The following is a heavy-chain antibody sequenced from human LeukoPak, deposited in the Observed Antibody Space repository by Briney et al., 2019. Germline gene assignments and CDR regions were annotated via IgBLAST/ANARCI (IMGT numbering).Heavy chain of an antibody. V-gene: IGHV3-30-3*01. Sequence: GGSLRLSCAASGFTFSYYTMHWVRQAPGKGLEWVAVISYGGSNKYYADSVKGRFTISRDNSKNTLYLQMDSLRVEDTALYYCARDVTGSLDYWGQGTLVTVSS. J-gene: IGHJ4*02. CDR3: ARDVTGSLDY. CDR2: ISYGGSNK. D-gene: IGHD2-8*02. CDR1: GFTFSYYT.